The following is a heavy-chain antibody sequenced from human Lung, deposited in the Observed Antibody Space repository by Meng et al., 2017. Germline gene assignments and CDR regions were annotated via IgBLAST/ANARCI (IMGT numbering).Heavy chain of an antibody. Sequence: QVQLVQSGADVKKPGAPVKVSCKASGYTFTAYDIHWVRQAPGQGLEWMGRINPNSGGTNFAQKFQGRVIMTRDTSISTAYMELSSLGFDDTAVYYCAKALGWGSSPDYWGQGILVTVSS. CDR3: AKALGWGSSPDY. CDR2: INPNSGGT. CDR1: GYTFTAYD. V-gene: IGHV1-2*06. J-gene: IGHJ4*02. D-gene: IGHD2-21*01.